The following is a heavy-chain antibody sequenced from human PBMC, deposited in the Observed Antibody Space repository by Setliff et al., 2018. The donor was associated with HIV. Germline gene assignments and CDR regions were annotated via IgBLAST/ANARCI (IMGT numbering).Heavy chain of an antibody. D-gene: IGHD1-26*01. J-gene: IGHJ4*02. CDR1: GFTFGSYA. Sequence: GGSLRLSCAASGFTFGSYAMHWVRQAPGRGLEWVAAISYDGSDKFYADSVKGRFTISRDNSKNTLYLQMNSLGAEDTAVYYCAKDVLRGGSYFDYWGQGTLVTVSS. V-gene: IGHV3-30*04. CDR3: AKDVLRGGSYFDY. CDR2: ISYDGSDK.